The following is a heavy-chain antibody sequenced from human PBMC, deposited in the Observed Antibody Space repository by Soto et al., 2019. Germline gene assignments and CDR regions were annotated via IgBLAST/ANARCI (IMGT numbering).Heavy chain of an antibody. CDR3: ARSYSSSSTESDRPQYYYYYGMDF. Sequence: PGGSLRLSCAASGFTFSSYAMHWVRQAPGKGLEWVAVISYDGSNKYYTDSVKGRFTISRDNSKNTLYLQMNSLRAEDTAVYYCARSYSSSSTESDRPQYYYYYGMDFWGQGTSVTVSS. CDR1: GFTFSSYA. D-gene: IGHD6-6*01. CDR2: ISYDGSNK. J-gene: IGHJ6*02. V-gene: IGHV3-30-3*01.